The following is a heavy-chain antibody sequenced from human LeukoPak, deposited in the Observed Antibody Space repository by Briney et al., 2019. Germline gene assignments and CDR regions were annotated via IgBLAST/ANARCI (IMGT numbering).Heavy chain of an antibody. V-gene: IGHV4-61*01. D-gene: IGHD2-2*01. CDR2: VYYSGST. Sequence: SETLSLTCTVSGGSVSSGSYYWSWTRQPSGKGLEWIGYVYYSGSTNYNPSLKSRVTISVDTSKNQFSLKLSSVTVADTAVYYCARGVWCSSTNCYNWFDPWGQGTLVTVSS. CDR1: GGSVSSGSYY. CDR3: ARGVWCSSTNCYNWFDP. J-gene: IGHJ5*02.